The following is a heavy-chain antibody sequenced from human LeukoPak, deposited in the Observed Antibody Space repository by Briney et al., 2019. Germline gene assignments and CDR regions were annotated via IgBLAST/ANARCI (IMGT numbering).Heavy chain of an antibody. CDR2: MSSDGRKE. J-gene: IGHJ4*02. D-gene: IGHD2-21*02. Sequence: PGRSLRLSCAASGFTFSSFAMHWVRQAPGKGLEWVAVMSSDGRKEYYTDSVGGRFTISRDNSKSTLFLQMSSLRPEDTAVYYCSRDGDVTGETFDYWGQGTLVTVSS. CDR1: GFTFSSFA. CDR3: SRDGDVTGETFDY. V-gene: IGHV3-30*10.